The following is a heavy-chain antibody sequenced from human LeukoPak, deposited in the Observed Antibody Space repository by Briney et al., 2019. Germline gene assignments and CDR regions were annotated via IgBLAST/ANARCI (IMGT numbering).Heavy chain of an antibody. J-gene: IGHJ4*02. CDR3: ARDEVLGLDLDY. D-gene: IGHD3-9*01. CDR2: INPSGGST. CDR1: GYTFTSYY. Sequence: ASVKVSCKASGYTFTSYYMHWVRQAPRQGLEWMGIINPSGGSTSYAQKFQGRVTMTRDTSTSTVYMELSSLRSEDTAVYYCARDEVLGLDLDYWGQGTLVTVSS. V-gene: IGHV1-46*01.